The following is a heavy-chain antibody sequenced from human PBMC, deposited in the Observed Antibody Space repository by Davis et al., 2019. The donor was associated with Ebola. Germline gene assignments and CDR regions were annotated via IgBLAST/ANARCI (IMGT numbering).Heavy chain of an antibody. Sequence: GGSLRLSCAASGFTFSSYSMNWVRQAPGKGLEWVSSISSSSSYIYYADSVKGRFTISRDNAKNSLYLQMKSLRAEDTAVYYCARDSLLWFGELLYAENYYYYYGMDVWGKGTTVTVSS. CDR1: GFTFSSYS. CDR3: ARDSLLWFGELLYAENYYYYYGMDV. J-gene: IGHJ6*04. V-gene: IGHV3-21*01. CDR2: ISSSSSYI. D-gene: IGHD3-10*01.